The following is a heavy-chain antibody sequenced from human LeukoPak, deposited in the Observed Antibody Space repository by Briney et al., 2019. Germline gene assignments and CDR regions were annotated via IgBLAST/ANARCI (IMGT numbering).Heavy chain of an antibody. V-gene: IGHV3-30*02. CDR3: ARGEWELSDY. J-gene: IGHJ4*02. CDR2: IWYDGSNK. Sequence: GGSLRLSCAASGFTFSNYGMQWVRQARGKGVEGVAFIWYDGSNKYYADSVKGGFTISRDNSKNTLYLQMNSLRAEDTAVYYCARGEWELSDYWGQGTLVTVSS. D-gene: IGHD1-26*01. CDR1: GFTFSNYG.